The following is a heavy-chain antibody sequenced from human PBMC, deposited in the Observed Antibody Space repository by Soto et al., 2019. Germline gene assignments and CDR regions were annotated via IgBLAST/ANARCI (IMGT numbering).Heavy chain of an antibody. CDR1: GGTFSSYA. CDR2: IIPIFGTA. V-gene: IGHV1-69*06. J-gene: IGHJ5*02. CDR3: AREGYYGSGSYLRGWFDP. Sequence: ASVKLSCKASGGTFSSYAISWVRQAPEQGLEWMGGIIPIFGTANYAQKFQGRVTITADKSTSTAYMELSSLRSEDTAVYYCAREGYYGSGSYLRGWFDPWGQGTLVTVSS. D-gene: IGHD3-10*01.